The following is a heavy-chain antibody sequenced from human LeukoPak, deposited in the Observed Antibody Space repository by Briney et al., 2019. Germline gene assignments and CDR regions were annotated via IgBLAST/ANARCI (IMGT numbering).Heavy chain of an antibody. CDR1: GGSISSGDYY. D-gene: IGHD3-9*01. V-gene: IGHV4-30-4*01. CDR3: ARAPRYVDCVLYA. J-gene: IGHJ5*02. Sequence: SQTLSFSCTVSGGSISSGDYYWGWIRQPPGKGLEWIGYIYYSGTTYYNPSLKSRFTISVDTSKNQFSLKLSSVTAADTAVYYCARAPRYVDCVLYAWGQGTLVTVSS. CDR2: IYYSGTT.